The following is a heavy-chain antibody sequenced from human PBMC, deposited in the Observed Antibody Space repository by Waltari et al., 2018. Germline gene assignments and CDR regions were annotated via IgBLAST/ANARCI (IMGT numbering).Heavy chain of an antibody. D-gene: IGHD5-12*01. Sequence: QVQLQQWGAGLLKPSETLSLTCGVRGGSFSSSYWRWIRQSPGKGLEWIGEINHAGNIHYNPSFKSRVTMSIDTARNQFSLEVKSVIAADTAVYFCARISGLDYATPMWGLGTVVTVSS. CDR1: GGSFSSSY. J-gene: IGHJ3*01. CDR3: ARISGLDYATPM. V-gene: IGHV4-34*01. CDR2: INHAGNI.